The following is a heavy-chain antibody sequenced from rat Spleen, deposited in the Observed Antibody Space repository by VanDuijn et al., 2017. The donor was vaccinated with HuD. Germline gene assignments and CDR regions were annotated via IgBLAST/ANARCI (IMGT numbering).Heavy chain of an antibody. CDR3: TRSLYSSPLFDY. J-gene: IGHJ2*01. D-gene: IGHD1-2*01. Sequence: QVQLKESGPGLVQPSQTLSLTCTVSGFSLTSNGVSWVRQPPGKGLEWIAAISSGGSTYYNSALKSRLSISRDTSKSQVFLKMNSLQTEDTAIYYCTRSLYSSPLFDYWGQGVMVTVSS. CDR2: ISSGGST. V-gene: IGHV2S12*01. CDR1: GFSLTSNG.